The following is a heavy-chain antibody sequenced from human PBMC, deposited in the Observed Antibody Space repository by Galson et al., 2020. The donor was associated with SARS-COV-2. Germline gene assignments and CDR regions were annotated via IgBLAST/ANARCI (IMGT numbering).Heavy chain of an antibody. J-gene: IGHJ6*01. V-gene: IGHV3-9*01. Sequence: GGSLRLSCAASGFTFDDYAMYWVRQAPGKGLEWVSGISWNSVHIGYADAVKGRFTISRDNAKNSLYLQMNSLRAEDTALYFCAKRAESTYGMDVWGQGTPVTVS. CDR3: AKRAESTYGMDV. CDR1: GFTFDDYA. CDR2: ISWNSVHI.